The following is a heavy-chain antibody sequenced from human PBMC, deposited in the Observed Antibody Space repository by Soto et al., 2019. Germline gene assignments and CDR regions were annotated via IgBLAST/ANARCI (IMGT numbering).Heavy chain of an antibody. CDR1: GFTFSSYW. D-gene: IGHD4-17*01. CDR2: LNGDGSST. V-gene: IGHV3-74*01. Sequence: GGSLRLSCAASGFTFSSYWMHWVRQSPEKGLVWVSRLNGDGSSTSYADSVKGRFTISRENAENTLYLKMNSLRAEDTAVYYCVRGVYDYGDYAGNEHWGQGTLVTVSS. J-gene: IGHJ4*02. CDR3: VRGVYDYGDYAGNEH.